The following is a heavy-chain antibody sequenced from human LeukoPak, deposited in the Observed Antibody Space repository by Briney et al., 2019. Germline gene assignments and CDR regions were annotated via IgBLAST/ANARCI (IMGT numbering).Heavy chain of an antibody. Sequence: VASVKVSCKASGGAFSSYAISWVRQAPGQGLEWVGGIIPIFGTANYAQKFQGRVTITADESTSTAYMELSSLRSEDTAVYYCARGSHYYDSSGYYYDAFDIWGQGTMVTVSS. V-gene: IGHV1-69*13. D-gene: IGHD3-22*01. CDR3: ARGSHYYDSSGYYYDAFDI. J-gene: IGHJ3*02. CDR1: GGAFSSYA. CDR2: IIPIFGTA.